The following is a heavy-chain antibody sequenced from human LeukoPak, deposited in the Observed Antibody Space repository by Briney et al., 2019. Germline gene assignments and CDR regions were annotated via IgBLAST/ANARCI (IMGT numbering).Heavy chain of an antibody. Sequence: GGSLRLSCAASGFTFSSYGMHWVRQAPGKGLEWVAVIWYDGSNKYYADSVKGRFTISRDNSKNTLYLQMNSLRAEDTAVYYCARGGTYSWDGLDIWGQGTMVTVSS. CDR1: GFTFSSYG. CDR2: IWYDGSNK. D-gene: IGHD1-26*01. J-gene: IGHJ3*02. V-gene: IGHV3-33*01. CDR3: ARGGTYSWDGLDI.